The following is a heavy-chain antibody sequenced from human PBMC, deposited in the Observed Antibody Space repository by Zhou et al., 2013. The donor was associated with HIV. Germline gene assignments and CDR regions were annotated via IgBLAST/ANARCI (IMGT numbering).Heavy chain of an antibody. CDR2: IIPIFGTS. D-gene: IGHD2-2*01. J-gene: IGHJ6*02. CDR3: ARDLLPTTSWTDSYYYGVDG. CDR1: GGTFSTYA. Sequence: QVYLVQSGAEVKKPGSSVKVSCKASGGTFSTYAISWVRLAPGQGLEWMGGIIPIFGTSNYAQKFQGRVTITTDESTSTAYMELTSLRSEDTAVYYCARDLLPTTSWTDSYYYGVDGLGP. V-gene: IGHV1-69*01.